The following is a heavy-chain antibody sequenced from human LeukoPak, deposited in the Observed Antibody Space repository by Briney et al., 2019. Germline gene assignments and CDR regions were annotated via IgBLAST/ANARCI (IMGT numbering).Heavy chain of an antibody. CDR3: AKDGAGGTLEMATIFDI. Sequence: PGGSLRLSCAASGFTFSTYGMSWVRQAPGKGLEWVSGISGSGGSKYYADSVKGRFTISRDNSKNKLYLQMNSLRAEDTAVYYCAKDGAGGTLEMATIFDIWGQGTMVTVSS. D-gene: IGHD5-24*01. CDR2: ISGSGGSK. CDR1: GFTFSTYG. V-gene: IGHV3-23*01. J-gene: IGHJ3*02.